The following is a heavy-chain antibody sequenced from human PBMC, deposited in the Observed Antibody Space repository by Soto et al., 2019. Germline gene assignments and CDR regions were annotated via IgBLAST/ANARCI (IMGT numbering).Heavy chain of an antibody. V-gene: IGHV5-51*01. Sequence: PGESLKISCKGSGYSFNSYWIGWVRQMPGRGLECMGIIYPGDSDTRYSPSFQGQVTISADKSISTAYLQMNSLRAEDTAVYYCAKEVDDYGGNSYYGMDVWGQGTTVTVSS. CDR3: AKEVDDYGGNSYYGMDV. D-gene: IGHD4-17*01. J-gene: IGHJ6*02. CDR2: IYPGDSDT. CDR1: GYSFNSYW.